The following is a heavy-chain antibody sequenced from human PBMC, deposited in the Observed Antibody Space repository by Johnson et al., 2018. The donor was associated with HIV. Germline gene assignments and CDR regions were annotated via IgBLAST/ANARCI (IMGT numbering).Heavy chain of an antibody. J-gene: IGHJ3*02. Sequence: QVLLVESGGGVVQPGRSLRLSCAASGFTFSSYAMHWVRQAPGKGLEWVAVISYDGSNKYYADSVKGRFTISRDNAKNSLYLQMNSLRAEDTAVYYCARDLRDIVVPDAFDIWGQGTMVTVSS. D-gene: IGHD5-12*01. CDR1: GFTFSSYA. CDR2: ISYDGSNK. V-gene: IGHV3-30-3*01. CDR3: ARDLRDIVVPDAFDI.